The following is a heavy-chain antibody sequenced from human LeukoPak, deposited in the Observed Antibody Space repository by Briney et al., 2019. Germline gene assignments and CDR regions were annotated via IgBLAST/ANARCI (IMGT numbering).Heavy chain of an antibody. CDR2: IIPILGIA. CDR1: GGTFSSYA. V-gene: IGHV1-69*04. J-gene: IGHJ3*02. Sequence: GASVKVSCKASGGTFSSYAISWVRQAPGQGLEWMGRIIPILGIANYAQKFQGRVTITADKSTSTAYMELSSLRSDDTAVYYCARPIAVAGTGDAFDIWGQGTMVTVSS. D-gene: IGHD6-19*01. CDR3: ARPIAVAGTGDAFDI.